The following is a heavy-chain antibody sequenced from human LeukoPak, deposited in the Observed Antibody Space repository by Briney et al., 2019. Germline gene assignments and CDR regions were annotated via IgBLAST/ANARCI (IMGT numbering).Heavy chain of an antibody. CDR3: ARTGYCSSTSCSAGFDP. CDR2: LSGGGGST. J-gene: IGHJ5*02. V-gene: IGHV3-23*01. D-gene: IGHD2-2*01. Sequence: GGSLKLSCAASGFTFSSYAMSWVRQAPGKGLDWVSGLSGGGGSTYYADSVKGRFTISRDNSKDTLYLQMNSLRAEDTAVYYCARTGYCSSTSCSAGFDPWGQGTLVTVSS. CDR1: GFTFSSYA.